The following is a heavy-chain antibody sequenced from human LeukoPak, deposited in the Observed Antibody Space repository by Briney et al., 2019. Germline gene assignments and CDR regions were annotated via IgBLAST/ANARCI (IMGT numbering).Heavy chain of an antibody. Sequence: PGGSLRLSCTASGFTFSTYGMHWVRQAPGKGLEWVAVISYDGNNKYYGDSVKGRFTISRDNSKNTLYLQMNSLRDEDTAVYYCAIMLRGVADWGQGTLVTVSS. J-gene: IGHJ4*02. D-gene: IGHD3-10*01. CDR2: ISYDGNNK. CDR1: GFTFSTYG. V-gene: IGHV3-30*03. CDR3: AIMLRGVAD.